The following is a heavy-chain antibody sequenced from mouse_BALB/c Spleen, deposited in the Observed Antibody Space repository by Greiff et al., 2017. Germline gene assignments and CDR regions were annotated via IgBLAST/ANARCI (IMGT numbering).Heavy chain of an antibody. CDR3: ARGGGYSDY. V-gene: IGHV1-54*01. J-gene: IGHJ2*01. CDR2: INPGSGGT. D-gene: IGHD2-3*01. CDR1: GYAFTNYL. Sequence: VQLQQSGAELVRPGTSVKVSCKASGYAFTNYLIEWVKQRPGQGLEWIGVINPGSGGTNYNEKFKGKATLTADKSSSTAYMQLSSLTSDDSAVYFCARGGGYSDYWGQGTTVTVSS.